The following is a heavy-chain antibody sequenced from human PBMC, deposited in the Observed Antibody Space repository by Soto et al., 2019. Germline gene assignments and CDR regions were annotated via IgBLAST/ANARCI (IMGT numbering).Heavy chain of an antibody. CDR3: ARPGYGDYWYFDL. CDR1: GGSISSYY. V-gene: IGHV4-59*08. Sequence: QVQLQESGPGLVKPSETLSLTCTVSGGSISSYYWSWIRQPPGKGLEWIGYIYYSGSTNYNPSLKRRVTISVDTSKNQFSLKLSSVTAADTAVYYCARPGYGDYWYFDLWGRGTLVTVSS. D-gene: IGHD4-17*01. J-gene: IGHJ2*01. CDR2: IYYSGST.